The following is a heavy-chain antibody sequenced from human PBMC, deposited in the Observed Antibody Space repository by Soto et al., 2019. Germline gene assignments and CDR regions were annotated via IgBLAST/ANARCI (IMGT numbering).Heavy chain of an antibody. CDR1: GGSINTVGYY. V-gene: IGHV4-30-4*08. D-gene: IGHD3-10*01. J-gene: IGHJ6*02. CDR2: IYYSGST. Sequence: PSETLSLTCTVSGGSINTVGYYWGWIRQPPGKGLEWIGYIYYSGSTYYNPSLKSRVTISVDTSKNQFSLKLSSVTAADTAVYYCARLSYYYGSGDYYYGMDVWGQGTTVTVSS. CDR3: ARLSYYYGSGDYYYGMDV.